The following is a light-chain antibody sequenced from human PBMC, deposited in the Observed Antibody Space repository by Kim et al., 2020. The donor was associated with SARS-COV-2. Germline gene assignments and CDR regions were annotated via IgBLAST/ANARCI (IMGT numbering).Light chain of an antibody. CDR2: EVN. Sequence: QSALTHPPSASGSPGQSVTITCTGTNSDIGGYKYVSWYQQHPGKAPRLMIFEVNKRPSGVPDRFSGSKSGNTASLTVSGLQAEDEADYYCSSFAGRNTFGVFGGGTQLTVL. CDR3: SSFAGRNTFGV. CDR1: NSDIGGYKY. V-gene: IGLV2-8*01. J-gene: IGLJ3*02.